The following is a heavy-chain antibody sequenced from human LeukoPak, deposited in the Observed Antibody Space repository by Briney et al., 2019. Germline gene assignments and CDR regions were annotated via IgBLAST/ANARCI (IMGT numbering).Heavy chain of an antibody. CDR1: GGSISSYY. V-gene: IGHV4-59*01. CDR2: IYYSGST. CDR3: ARGDCSGGSCYSDY. Sequence: SETLSLTCTVSGGSISSYYWSWIRQPPGKGLEWIGYIYYSGSTNYNPSLKSRVTISVDTSKNQFSLKLSSVTAADTAVYYCARGDCSGGSCYSDYWGQGTLVTVSS. J-gene: IGHJ4*02. D-gene: IGHD2-15*01.